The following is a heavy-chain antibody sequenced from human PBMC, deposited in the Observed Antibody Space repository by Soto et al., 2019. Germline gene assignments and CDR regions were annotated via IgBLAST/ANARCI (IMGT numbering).Heavy chain of an antibody. CDR2: IYYSGST. CDR3: ARQVPAVPGIAVPGGIDY. CDR1: GGSISSYY. D-gene: IGHD6-19*01. J-gene: IGHJ4*02. Sequence: SETLSLTCTVSGGSISSYYWSWIRQPPGKGLEWIGYIYYSGSTNYNPSLKSRVTISVDTSKNQFSLKLSSVTAADTAVYYCARQVPAVPGIAVPGGIDYWGQGAXVTVSS. V-gene: IGHV4-59*08.